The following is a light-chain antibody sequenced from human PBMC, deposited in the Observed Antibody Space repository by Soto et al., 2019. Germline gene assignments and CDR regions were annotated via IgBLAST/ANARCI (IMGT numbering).Light chain of an antibody. V-gene: IGKV3-15*01. J-gene: IGKJ3*01. CDR2: GVS. Sequence: EIVLTQSPGTLSLSPGERATLSCRASQSVSSYLAWYQQKPGQAPRLLIYGVSTRATGIPARFSGSGSGTEFTLTISSLQSEDFGLYYCQQYKTWPPLFGPGTKVDIK. CDR1: QSVSSY. CDR3: QQYKTWPPL.